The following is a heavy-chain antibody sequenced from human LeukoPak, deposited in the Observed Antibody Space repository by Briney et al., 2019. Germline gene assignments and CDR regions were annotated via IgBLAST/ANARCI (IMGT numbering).Heavy chain of an antibody. V-gene: IGHV1-2*06. CDR2: INPNSGGT. Sequence: GASVKVSCKASGYTFTGYYMHWVRQAPGQGLEWMERINPNSGGTNYAQKFQARVAMTRDTSISTVYMELSRLTSDDTAVYFCAREAYCGGDCSISHFDYWGQGTLVTVSS. J-gene: IGHJ4*02. CDR1: GYTFTGYY. D-gene: IGHD2-21*02. CDR3: AREAYCGGDCSISHFDY.